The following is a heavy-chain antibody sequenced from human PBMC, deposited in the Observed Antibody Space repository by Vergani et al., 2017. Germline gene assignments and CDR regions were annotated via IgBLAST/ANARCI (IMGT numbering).Heavy chain of an antibody. J-gene: IGHJ4*02. Sequence: QVQLVESGGGVVQPGRSLRLSCAASGFTFSNYAMHWVRQAPGKGLEWVAVIWYDGSNKYYADSVKGRFTISRDNSKNTLYLQMNSLRAEDTAVYYCARGDCSGGSCYSDQDYWGQGTLVTVSS. V-gene: IGHV3-33*08. CDR1: GFTFSNYA. CDR3: ARGDCSGGSCYSDQDY. CDR2: IWYDGSNK. D-gene: IGHD2-15*01.